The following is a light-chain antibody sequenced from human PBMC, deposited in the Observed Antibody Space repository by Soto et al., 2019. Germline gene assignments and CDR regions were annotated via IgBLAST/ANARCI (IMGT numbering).Light chain of an antibody. V-gene: IGKV1-17*03. Sequence: DIQMAQSPSAMSASVGDRVTITCRASQGINSYLAWFQQKPGKVPKRLIYAASNLESGVPSRFSGSGSGTEFTLTINSLQPEDFATYYCLQYSGYVPTLGGGTKVDIK. CDR1: QGINSY. CDR2: AAS. J-gene: IGKJ4*01. CDR3: LQYSGYVPT.